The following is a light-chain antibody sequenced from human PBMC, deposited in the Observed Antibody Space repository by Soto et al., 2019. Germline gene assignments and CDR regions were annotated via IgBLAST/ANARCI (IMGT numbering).Light chain of an antibody. V-gene: IGKV3-11*01. J-gene: IGKJ4*02. CDR3: QQRANWPLT. CDR2: DAS. CDR1: QYVNIY. Sequence: IVLTQSPATVSLSPGERVTLSCRASQYVNIYLAWYQQKPGQAPRLLIYDASNRATGVPARFSGSGSGTDFTLTISSLESEDFAVYYCQQRANWPLTCGGGTKVEIK.